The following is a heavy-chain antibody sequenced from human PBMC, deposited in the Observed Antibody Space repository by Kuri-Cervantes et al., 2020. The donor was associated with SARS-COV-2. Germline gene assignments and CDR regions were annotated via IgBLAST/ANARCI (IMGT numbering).Heavy chain of an antibody. J-gene: IGHJ6*03. CDR1: GYTFTSYG. CDR2: ISAYNGNT. Sequence: ASVKVSCKASGYTFTSYGISWVRQAPGQGLEWMGWISAYNGNTNYAQKLQGRVTMTTDTSTSTAYMELRSLRSEDTAVYYCASGGQLPYYYYYYYMDVWGKGTTVTVSS. D-gene: IGHD1-1*01. V-gene: IGHV1-18*01. CDR3: ASGGQLPYYYYYYYMDV.